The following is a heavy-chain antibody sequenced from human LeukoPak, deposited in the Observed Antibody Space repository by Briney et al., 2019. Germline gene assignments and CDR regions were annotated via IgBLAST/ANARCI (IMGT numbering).Heavy chain of an antibody. Sequence: SETLSLTCTVSGGSISSSSYYWGWIRQPPGKGLEWLGSIYYSGSTYYNPSLKSRVTISVDTSENQFSLKLSSVTAADTAVYYCARSRKGNWFDPWGQGTLVTVSS. CDR1: GGSISSSSYY. CDR3: ARSRKGNWFDP. V-gene: IGHV4-39*01. CDR2: IYYSGST. J-gene: IGHJ5*02.